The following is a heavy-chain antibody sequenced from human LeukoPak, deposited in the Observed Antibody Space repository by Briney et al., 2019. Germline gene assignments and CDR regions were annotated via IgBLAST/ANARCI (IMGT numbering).Heavy chain of an antibody. Sequence: SGGSLRLSCAGSGFTFSSYSMNWVRQAPGKGLEGVSSITSSSFIYYADSVKGRLTISRENSKNTLYLKMNSLRAEDTAVYYCARGEYYYGSRSPSTFDYWGQGTLVTVSS. CDR3: ARGEYYYGSRSPSTFDY. V-gene: IGHV3-21*01. CDR1: GFTFSSYS. CDR2: ITSSSFI. J-gene: IGHJ4*02. D-gene: IGHD3-10*01.